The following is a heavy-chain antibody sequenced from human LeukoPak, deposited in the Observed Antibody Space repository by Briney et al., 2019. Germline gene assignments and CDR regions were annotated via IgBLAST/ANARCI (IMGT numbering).Heavy chain of an antibody. J-gene: IGHJ6*02. CDR1: GFTFSSYG. D-gene: IGHD1-26*01. V-gene: IGHV3-33*01. CDR2: IWYDGSNK. CDR3: AREEIVGDPWGCYGMDV. Sequence: AGGSLRLSCAASGFTFSSYGMHWVRQAPGKGLEWVAVIWYDGSNKYYADSVKGRFTISRDNSKNTLYLQMNSLRAEDTAVYYCAREEIVGDPWGCYGMDVWGQGTTVTVSS.